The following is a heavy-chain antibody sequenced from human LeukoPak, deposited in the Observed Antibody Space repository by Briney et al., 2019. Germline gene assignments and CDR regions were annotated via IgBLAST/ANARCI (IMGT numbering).Heavy chain of an antibody. CDR3: ARDPYSSTWSYGMDV. V-gene: IGHV3-7*05. J-gene: IGHJ6*02. D-gene: IGHD6-6*01. Sequence: GGSLRLSCAASGFTFSNYWMSWVRQAPGKGLGWVANIKQDGSEEVYVDSVKGRFTISRDNAKNSLFLQMNTLRAEDTAVYCCARDPYSSTWSYGMDVWGQGTTVTVSS. CDR2: IKQDGSEE. CDR1: GFTFSNYW.